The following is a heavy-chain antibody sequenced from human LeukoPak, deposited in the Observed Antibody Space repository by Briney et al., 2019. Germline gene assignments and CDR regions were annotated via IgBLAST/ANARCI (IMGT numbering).Heavy chain of an antibody. Sequence: EPSETLSLTCTVSGGSISSSSYYWGWIRQPPGKGLEWIGSIYYTGSAYYNPSLKSRVTMSVDTSKNQFSLRLSSVTAADTAVYYCARVSLDLYCSSSSCYYLDYWGQGTLVTVSS. CDR2: IYYTGSA. V-gene: IGHV4-39*01. D-gene: IGHD2-2*01. CDR3: ARVSLDLYCSSSSCYYLDY. CDR1: GGSISSSSYY. J-gene: IGHJ4*02.